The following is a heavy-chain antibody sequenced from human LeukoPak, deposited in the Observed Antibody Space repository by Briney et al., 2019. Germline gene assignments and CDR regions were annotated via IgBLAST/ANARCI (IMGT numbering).Heavy chain of an antibody. CDR1: GDSVSRNSS. CDR3: ARIVGGDIDH. V-gene: IGHV6-1*01. CDR2: TYYRSKWYN. J-gene: IGHJ4*02. Sequence: SQTLSLTCAISGDSVSRNSSWNWIRQSPSRGLEWLGRTYYRSKWYNDYAVSVKSRITINPDASKNQFSLQLKSVTPEDTAVYYCARIVGGDIDHWGQGTLVTVSS. D-gene: IGHD5-12*01.